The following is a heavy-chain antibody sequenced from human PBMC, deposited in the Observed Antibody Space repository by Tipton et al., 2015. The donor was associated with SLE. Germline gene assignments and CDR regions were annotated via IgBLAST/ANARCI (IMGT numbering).Heavy chain of an antibody. CDR1: GGSISSSSYY. CDR3: AREYYSKGNYFDY. CDR2: IYYSGST. V-gene: IGHV4-31*03. D-gene: IGHD4-11*01. J-gene: IGHJ4*02. Sequence: TLSLTCTVSGGSISSSSYYWGWIRQPPGKGLEWIGYIYYSGSTYYNPSLKSRVTISVDTSKNQFSLKLSSVTAADTAVYYCAREYYSKGNYFDYWGQGTLVTVSS.